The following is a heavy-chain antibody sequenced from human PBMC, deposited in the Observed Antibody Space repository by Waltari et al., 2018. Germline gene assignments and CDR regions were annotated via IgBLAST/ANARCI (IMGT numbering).Heavy chain of an antibody. Sequence: QVQLQESGPGLVKPSGTLSLTCAVSGGSISSSNWWSWVRQPPGKGLEWIGESDHSGSTNDIPSLKSLVTISVDKSKNQFSLKLSSVTAADTAVYYCARDQSPQYSSSSTFDYWGQGTLVTVSS. CDR3: ARDQSPQYSSSSTFDY. D-gene: IGHD6-6*01. CDR2: SDHSGST. V-gene: IGHV4-4*02. J-gene: IGHJ4*02. CDR1: GGSISSSNW.